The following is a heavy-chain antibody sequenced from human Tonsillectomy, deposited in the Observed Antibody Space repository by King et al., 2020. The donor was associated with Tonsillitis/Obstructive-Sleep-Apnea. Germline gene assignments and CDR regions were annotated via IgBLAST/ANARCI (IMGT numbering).Heavy chain of an antibody. CDR1: GDSINNYY. CDR2: IYYSGNT. CDR3: ARGVIPGVYYYYYMDV. V-gene: IGHV4-59*08. J-gene: IGHJ6*03. D-gene: IGHD3-10*01. Sequence: MQLQESGPGLVKPSETLSLTCAVSGDSINNYYWSWIRQPPGKGLEWIGCIYYSGNTNYNPSLRSRVTISADTSKTQLSLKLSSLSAADTAVYYCARGVIPGVYYYYYMDVWGRGTTVTVSS.